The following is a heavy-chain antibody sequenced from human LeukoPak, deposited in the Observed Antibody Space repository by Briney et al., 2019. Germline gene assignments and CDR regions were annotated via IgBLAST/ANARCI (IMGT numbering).Heavy chain of an antibody. CDR2: INHSGST. D-gene: IGHD6-13*01. J-gene: IGHJ4*02. Sequence: SETLSLTCAVYGGSFSGYYWSWLRQPPGKGLEWIGEINHSGSTNYNPSLKSRVTISVDTSKNQFSLKLSSVTAADTAVYYCAKSFGPVIAAAGTGADWGQGTLVTVSS. CDR1: GGSFSGYY. V-gene: IGHV4-34*01. CDR3: AKSFGPVIAAAGTGAD.